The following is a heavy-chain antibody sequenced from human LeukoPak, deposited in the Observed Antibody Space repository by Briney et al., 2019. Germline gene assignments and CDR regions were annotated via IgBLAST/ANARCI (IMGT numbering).Heavy chain of an antibody. V-gene: IGHV6-1*01. CDR2: TYYRSKWYN. CDR3: ARGAYSTFDI. J-gene: IGHJ3*02. CDR1: GDSVSSNSVA. Sequence: SQTLSLTCVISGDSVSSNSVAWEWIRPSPSRGLEWLGRTYYRSKWYNDYAVSVQGRITVNPDTSKNQFSLQLDSVTPHDTALYYCARGAYSTFDIWGQGTMVTVSS. D-gene: IGHD4-11*01.